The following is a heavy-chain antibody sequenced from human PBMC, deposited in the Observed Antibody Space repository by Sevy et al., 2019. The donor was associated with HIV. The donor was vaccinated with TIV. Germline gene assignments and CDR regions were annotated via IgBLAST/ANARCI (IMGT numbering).Heavy chain of an antibody. J-gene: IGHJ4*02. CDR1: GFSFNMYW. V-gene: IGHV3-7*03. D-gene: IGHD3-22*01. Sequence: GGSLRLSCTASGFSFNMYWMSWVRQAPGQGLEWVAHIKRDGSEKYYVDSVRGRFTISRDNSKNTLYLLMNSLRAEDTAVYYCAKDGHYYDSSGDYLNYFDYWGQGTLVTVSS. CDR3: AKDGHYYDSSGDYLNYFDY. CDR2: IKRDGSEK.